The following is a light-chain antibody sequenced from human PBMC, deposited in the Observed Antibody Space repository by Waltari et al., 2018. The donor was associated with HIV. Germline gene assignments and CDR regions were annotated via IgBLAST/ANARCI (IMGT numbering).Light chain of an antibody. CDR3: QQYYSTPRT. J-gene: IGKJ1*01. CDR2: WAS. V-gene: IGKV4-1*01. CDR1: QSVLYSSNNKNH. Sequence: DIVMTQSPDSLAVSLGERATINCKSSQSVLYSSNNKNHLAGYQQKPGQAPKLLIYWASTRQSGVPDRFSGSGSGTDFTLTISSLQAEDVAVYYCQQYYSTPRTFGQGTKVEIK.